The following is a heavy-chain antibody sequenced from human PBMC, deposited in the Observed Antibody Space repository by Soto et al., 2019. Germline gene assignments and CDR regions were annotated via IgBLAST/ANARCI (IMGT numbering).Heavy chain of an antibody. CDR1: GVTFSSYA. Sequence: GGSLRLSCAASGVTFSSYAMSWVRQAPGKGLEWVSAISGSGGSTYYADSVKGWFTISRDNSKNTLYLQMNSLRAEDTAVYYCAKDRSDYGTHYFDYWGQGTLVTVSS. CDR3: AKDRSDYGTHYFDY. J-gene: IGHJ4*02. D-gene: IGHD4-17*01. V-gene: IGHV3-23*01. CDR2: ISGSGGST.